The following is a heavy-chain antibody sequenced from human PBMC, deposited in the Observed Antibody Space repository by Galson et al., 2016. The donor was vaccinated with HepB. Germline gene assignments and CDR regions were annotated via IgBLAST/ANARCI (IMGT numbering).Heavy chain of an antibody. Sequence: SLRLSCAASGFTFSRYAMDWVRQAPGKGLEWVAVISYDGSDKCDADSVQGRFTISRDNSNNTLYLQINSLRVEDTAVYYCARGSNSRFGMDVWGQGTTVTVSS. CDR2: ISYDGSDK. V-gene: IGHV3-30*04. CDR3: ARGSNSRFGMDV. CDR1: GFTFSRYA. J-gene: IGHJ6*02. D-gene: IGHD6-13*01.